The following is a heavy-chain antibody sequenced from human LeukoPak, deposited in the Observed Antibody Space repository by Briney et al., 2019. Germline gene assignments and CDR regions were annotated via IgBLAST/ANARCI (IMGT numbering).Heavy chain of an antibody. J-gene: IGHJ4*02. CDR3: ATGASKVTTDFANY. V-gene: IGHV5-10-1*01. CDR2: IDPSDSYT. Sequence: AESLTISCKGSGYSFTNYWISWVRQMPGKGLEWMGRIDPSDSYTKYSPSFEGHVTISVDKSISTALLQWNSLKASDSAMYYCATGASKVTTDFANYWGQGTQVAVSS. D-gene: IGHD4-17*01. CDR1: GYSFTNYW.